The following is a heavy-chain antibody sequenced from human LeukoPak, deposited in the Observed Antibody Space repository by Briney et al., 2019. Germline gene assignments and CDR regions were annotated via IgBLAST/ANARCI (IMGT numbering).Heavy chain of an antibody. V-gene: IGHV4-4*07. CDR2: IYTSRNT. Sequence: SETLSLTCTVSGDSISIYYWSWIRQPAGKGLEWIGRIYTSRNTKYNPSLKSRVTMSLDTSKNQFSLKLNSVTAADTAVYYCARQPPDMGFYAFDIWGQGTMVTVSS. CDR3: ARQPPDMGFYAFDI. D-gene: IGHD5-18*01. CDR1: GDSISIYY. J-gene: IGHJ3*02.